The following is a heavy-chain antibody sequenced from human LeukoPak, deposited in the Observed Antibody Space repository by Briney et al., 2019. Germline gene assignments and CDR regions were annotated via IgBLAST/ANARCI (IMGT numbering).Heavy chain of an antibody. V-gene: IGHV3-30*02. CDR2: IRHSANNA. CDR1: GFTFSSYA. CDR3: AKAEGITLAGYLDS. D-gene: IGHD6-19*01. J-gene: IGHJ4*02. Sequence: GGSLRLSCAASGFTFSSYAMHWVRQVPGKGPEWVAFIRHSANNAYYADSVKGRFTISRDNSNNTLYLQLNSLRGDDTAVYYCAKAEGITLAGYLDSWGQGIRVTVSS.